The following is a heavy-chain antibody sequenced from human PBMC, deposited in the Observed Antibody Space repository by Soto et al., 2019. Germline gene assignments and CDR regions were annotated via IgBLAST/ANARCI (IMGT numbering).Heavy chain of an antibody. V-gene: IGHV4-39*01. J-gene: IGHJ6*02. D-gene: IGHD3-10*01. Sequence: PSETLSLTCSVSSGSINRGGYYWGWLRQPPGRGLEWIAHIYYNGNTYYSPSLESRVTISVDTSTNQFSLRLNSVTAADTAVYYCARLSASGNFQAYNGVDVWGQGTTVTVSS. CDR3: ARLSASGNFQAYNGVDV. CDR2: IYYNGNT. CDR1: SGSINRGGYY.